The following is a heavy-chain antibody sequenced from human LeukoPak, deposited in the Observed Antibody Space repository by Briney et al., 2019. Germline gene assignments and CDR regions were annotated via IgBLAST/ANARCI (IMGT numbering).Heavy chain of an antibody. Sequence: IPGGSLRLSCAASGFTFSTYSMNWVRQAPGKGLEWVSSISSSSYYIYYADSVKGRFTISRDNAKNSLYLQMNSLRAEDTAVYYCAREGLYGSGSYFKDYWGQGTLVTVSS. CDR1: GFTFSTYS. CDR3: AREGLYGSGSYFKDY. CDR2: ISSSSYYI. D-gene: IGHD3-10*01. J-gene: IGHJ4*02. V-gene: IGHV3-21*01.